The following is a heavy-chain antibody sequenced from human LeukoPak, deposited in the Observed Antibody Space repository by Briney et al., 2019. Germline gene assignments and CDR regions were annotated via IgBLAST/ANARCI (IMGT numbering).Heavy chain of an antibody. J-gene: IGHJ4*02. V-gene: IGHV3-23*01. CDR2: ITGSGVTT. D-gene: IGHD6-19*01. CDR1: GFTFSNYA. CDR3: AKDRSANSGRFDY. Sequence: GGSLRLSCAASGFTFSNYAMSWVRQVPGNDLEWVSAITGSGVTTYYADSVKGRFTIFRDNSENTLFLEMNSLRAEDTAVYYCAKDRSANSGRFDYWGQGTLVTVSS.